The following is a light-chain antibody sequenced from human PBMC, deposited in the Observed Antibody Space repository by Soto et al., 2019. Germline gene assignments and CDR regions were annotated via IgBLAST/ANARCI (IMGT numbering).Light chain of an antibody. CDR3: QQYDNSPIT. CDR2: GAS. V-gene: IGKV3-20*01. CDR1: QSISSSF. J-gene: IGKJ5*01. Sequence: IVLTQSPGILSLSPGERASLYCGASQSISSSFLAWYQQKPGQAPRLLIYGASSRATGIPDRFSGTGSETDFTLTISRLEPEDFAVYYCQQYDNSPITFGQGTQLEIK.